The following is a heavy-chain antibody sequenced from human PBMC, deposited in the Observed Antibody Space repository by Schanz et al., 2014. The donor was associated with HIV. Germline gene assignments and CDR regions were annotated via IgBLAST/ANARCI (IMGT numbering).Heavy chain of an antibody. D-gene: IGHD6-13*01. J-gene: IGHJ4*02. CDR1: GFIFDEYA. Sequence: EVQLVESGGGLVQPGRSLRLSRAASGFIFDEYAMHWVRQGPGKGLEWVSGIDWKSGIIGYADSVKGRFTISRDNAKNSLYLQMNSLRAEDTAVYYCARGLTSSWFAPLDFWGLGTLVTVSS. CDR3: ARGLTSSWFAPLDF. V-gene: IGHV3-9*01. CDR2: IDWKSGII.